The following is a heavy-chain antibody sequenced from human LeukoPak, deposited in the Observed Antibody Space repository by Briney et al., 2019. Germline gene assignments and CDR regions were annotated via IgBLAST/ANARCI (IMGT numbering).Heavy chain of an antibody. Sequence: SETLSLTCTVSGASITGNDYSWSWIRQPPGKGLEWIGMISDSGKTYFNPSLKSRVTISADTSKNQFSLRQTSLTAADTAVYYCARLRVAMVRGVPYFDSWGQGALVTVSS. CDR3: ARLRVAMVRGVPYFDS. D-gene: IGHD3-10*01. CDR1: GASITGNDYS. V-gene: IGHV4-39*01. J-gene: IGHJ4*02. CDR2: ISDSGKT.